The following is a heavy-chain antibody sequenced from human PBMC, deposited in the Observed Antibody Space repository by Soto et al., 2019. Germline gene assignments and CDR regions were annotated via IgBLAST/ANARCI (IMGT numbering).Heavy chain of an antibody. CDR3: AKDSLAATHPNYFDY. D-gene: IGHD6-19*01. J-gene: IGHJ4*02. CDR1: GFTFSSYG. Sequence: GGSLRLSCAASGFTFSSYGMHWVRQAPGKGLEWVAVISYDGSNKYYADSVKGRFTISRDNSKNTLYLQMNSLRAEDTAVYYCAKDSLAATHPNYFDYWGQGTLVTVSS. V-gene: IGHV3-30*18. CDR2: ISYDGSNK.